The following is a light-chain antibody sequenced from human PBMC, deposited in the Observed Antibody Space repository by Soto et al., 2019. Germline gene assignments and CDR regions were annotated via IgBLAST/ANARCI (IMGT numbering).Light chain of an antibody. CDR2: AAS. CDR3: QKYNSAPRT. V-gene: IGKV1-27*01. CDR1: QGISHY. Sequence: DIQMTQSPSSLSASVGDRVTITCRASQGISHYLAWYQQKPGKVPKLLIYAASTLQSGVPSRFSGSGSGTDLTLTISSLQPEDVATYYCQKYNSAPRTFGQGTKVEIK. J-gene: IGKJ1*01.